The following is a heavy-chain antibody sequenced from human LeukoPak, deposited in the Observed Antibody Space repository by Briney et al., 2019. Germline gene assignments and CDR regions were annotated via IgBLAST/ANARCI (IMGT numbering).Heavy chain of an antibody. J-gene: IGHJ3*02. V-gene: IGHV5-51*01. CDR1: GYRFTSYC. D-gene: IGHD1-26*01. CDR3: ARLVQTLGASDAFDI. CDR2: IYPGDSDT. Sequence: GESLKISRKGSGYRFTSYCIGLVRQMPGKGLEWRGIIYPGDSDTRYSPSFQGQVTISADKSISTAYLQWSSLKASDSAVYYCARLVQTLGASDAFDIWGQGTMVTASS.